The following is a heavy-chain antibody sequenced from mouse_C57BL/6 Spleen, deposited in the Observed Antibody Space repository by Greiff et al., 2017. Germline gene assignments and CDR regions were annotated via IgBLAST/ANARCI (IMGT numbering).Heavy chain of an antibody. CDR1: GYAFSSSW. Sequence: VQLVESGPELVKPGASVKISCKASGYAFSSSWMNWVKQRPGKGLEWIGRIYPGDGDTNYNGKFKGKATLTADKSSSTAYMQLSSLTSEDSAVYFCARGDYYGSSGDYAMDYWGQGTSVTVSS. D-gene: IGHD1-1*01. J-gene: IGHJ4*01. CDR3: ARGDYYGSSGDYAMDY. CDR2: IYPGDGDT. V-gene: IGHV1-82*01.